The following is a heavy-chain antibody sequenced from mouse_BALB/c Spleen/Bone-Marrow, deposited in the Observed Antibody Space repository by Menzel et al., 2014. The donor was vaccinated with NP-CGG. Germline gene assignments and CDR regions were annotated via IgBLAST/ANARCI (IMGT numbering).Heavy chain of an antibody. V-gene: IGHV4-1*02. CDR3: TRLTYYGLTDY. J-gene: IGHJ2*01. CDR1: GFDFSRYW. CDR2: INPESSSI. D-gene: IGHD1-2*01. Sequence: EVKVVESGGGLVQPGGSLKLSCTVSGFDFSRYWMSWVRQAPGKGLQRIGEINPESSSINYTPSLKDKFIISRDNAKNTLYLQMSKVRSEDTALYYCTRLTYYGLTDYWGQGTTLTVSS.